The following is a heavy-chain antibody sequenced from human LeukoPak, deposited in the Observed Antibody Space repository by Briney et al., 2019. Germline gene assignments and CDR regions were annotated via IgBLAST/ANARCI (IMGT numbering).Heavy chain of an antibody. V-gene: IGHV3-23*01. J-gene: IGHJ4*02. D-gene: IGHD4-17*01. CDR2: ISDTVRDT. Sequence: PGESLRLSCAASGFTFSAYGMSWVRQAPGKGLEWVSHISDTVRDTWYANSVKGRFIISRDNSRDTVYLQMSSLGPEDTALYFCAKDDYGGIFASWGQGTLVTVSS. CDR1: GFTFSAYG. CDR3: AKDDYGGIFAS.